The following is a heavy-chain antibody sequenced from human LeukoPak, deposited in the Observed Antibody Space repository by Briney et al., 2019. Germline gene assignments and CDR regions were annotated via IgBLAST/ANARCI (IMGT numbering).Heavy chain of an antibody. J-gene: IGHJ4*02. CDR1: GYTFTSYG. CDR3: ARGSYYIY. CDR2: ISTYNGDT. V-gene: IGHV1-18*01. Sequence: GASVKVPCKTSGYTFTSYGISWVRQAPGQGLEWMGWISTYNGDTNYAQKLQGRVTMTTDTSTSTAYMELRSLRPDDTAVYYCARGSYYIYWGQGTLVTVSS. D-gene: IGHD3-10*01.